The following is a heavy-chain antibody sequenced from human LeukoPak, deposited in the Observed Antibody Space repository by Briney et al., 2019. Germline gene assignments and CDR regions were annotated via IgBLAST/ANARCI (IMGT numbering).Heavy chain of an antibody. Sequence: PSETLSLTCAVYGGSFSGYYWSWIRQPPGKGLEWIGEINHSGSTNYNPSLKSRVTMSVDTSKHQFSLKLSSVTAADTAVDYCARLPYCSGGSCYFDYWGQGTLVTVSS. V-gene: IGHV4-34*01. CDR1: GGSFSGYY. D-gene: IGHD2-15*01. CDR2: INHSGST. CDR3: ARLPYCSGGSCYFDY. J-gene: IGHJ4*02.